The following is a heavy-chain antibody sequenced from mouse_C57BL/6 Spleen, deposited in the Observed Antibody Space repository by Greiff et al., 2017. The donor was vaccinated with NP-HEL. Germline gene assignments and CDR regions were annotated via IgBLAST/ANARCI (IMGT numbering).Heavy chain of an antibody. CDR3: ARDGGFTTVVAYYFDY. D-gene: IGHD1-1*01. J-gene: IGHJ2*01. CDR1: GFTFSSYA. Sequence: EVHLVESGGGLVKPGGSLKLSCAASGFTFSSYAMSWVRQTPEKRLEWVATISDGGSYTYYPDNVKGRFTISRDNAKNNLYLQMSHLKSEDTAMYYCARDGGFTTVVAYYFDYWGQGTTLTVSS. CDR2: ISDGGSYT. V-gene: IGHV5-4*01.